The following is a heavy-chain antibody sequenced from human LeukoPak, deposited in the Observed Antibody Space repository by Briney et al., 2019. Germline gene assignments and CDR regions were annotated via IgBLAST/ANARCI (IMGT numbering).Heavy chain of an antibody. J-gene: IGHJ5*02. D-gene: IGHD3-3*01. CDR3: ARDRVNFWSGYPTINWFDP. Sequence: PSETLSLTCTVSGGSISSYYWSWIRQPAGKGLEWIGRIYTSGSTNYNPSLKSRVTMSVDTSKNQFSLKLSSVTAADTAVYYCARDRVNFWSGYPTINWFDPWGQGTLVTVSS. CDR2: IYTSGST. CDR1: GGSISSYY. V-gene: IGHV4-4*07.